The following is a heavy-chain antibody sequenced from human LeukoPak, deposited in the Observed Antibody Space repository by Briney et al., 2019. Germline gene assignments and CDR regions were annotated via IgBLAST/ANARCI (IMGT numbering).Heavy chain of an antibody. J-gene: IGHJ4*02. CDR3: ARERYYYDSSGFDY. CDR2: ISSSSSSYI. D-gene: IGHD3-22*01. V-gene: IGHV3-21*01. CDR1: GFTFSSYS. Sequence: GGSLRLSCAASGFTFSSYSMNWVRQAPGKGLEWVSSISSSSSSYIYYADSVKGRFTISRDNAKNSLYLQMNSLRAEDTAVYYCARERYYYDSSGFDYWGQGTLVTVSS.